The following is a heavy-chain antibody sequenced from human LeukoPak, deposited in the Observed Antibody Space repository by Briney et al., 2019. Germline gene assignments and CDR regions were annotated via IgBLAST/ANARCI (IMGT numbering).Heavy chain of an antibody. CDR2: IYYSGST. CDR1: GGSISSYY. V-gene: IGHV4-59*01. D-gene: IGHD3-10*01. Sequence: SETLSLTCTVSGGSISSYYWSWIRQPPGKGLEWIGYIYYSGSTNYNPSLKSRVTISVDTSKNQFSLKLSPVTAADTAVYYCARVSGAFDTWGQGTMVTVSS. CDR3: ARVSGAFDT. J-gene: IGHJ3*02.